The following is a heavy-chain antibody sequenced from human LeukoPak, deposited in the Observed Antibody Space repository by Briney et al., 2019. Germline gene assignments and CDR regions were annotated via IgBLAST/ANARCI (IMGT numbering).Heavy chain of an antibody. CDR2: ISSSSGYI. CDR1: GFTFSTYS. V-gene: IGHV3-21*01. CDR3: ARANWNDFDY. J-gene: IGHJ4*02. D-gene: IGHD1-1*01. Sequence: GGSLRPSCAASGFTFSTYSMNWVRQAPGKGLEWVSSISSSSGYIYYADSVKGRFTISRDNAKNSLFLQMNSLRAEDTAVYYCARANWNDFDYWGQGTLVTVSS.